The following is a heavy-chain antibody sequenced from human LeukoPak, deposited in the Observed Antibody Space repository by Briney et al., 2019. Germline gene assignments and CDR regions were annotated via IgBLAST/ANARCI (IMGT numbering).Heavy chain of an antibody. Sequence: GGSLRLSCAASGFTFSSYWMHWVRQAPGKGLEWVSAISGSGGSTYYADSVKGRFTISRDNSKNTLYLQMNSLRAEDTAVYYCAKGAYSGYDPVRGDWVYFDYWGQGTLVTVSS. D-gene: IGHD5-12*01. CDR1: GFTFSSYW. CDR2: ISGSGGST. J-gene: IGHJ4*02. V-gene: IGHV3-23*01. CDR3: AKGAYSGYDPVRGDWVYFDY.